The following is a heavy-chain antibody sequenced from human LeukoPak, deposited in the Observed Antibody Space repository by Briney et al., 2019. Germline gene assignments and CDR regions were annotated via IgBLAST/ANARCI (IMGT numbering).Heavy chain of an antibody. CDR1: GGSISSTSYY. J-gene: IGHJ4*02. D-gene: IGHD2-2*01. V-gene: IGHV4-39*02. CDR3: ARESPPDIVVVPAAMATDY. Sequence: SETLSLTCTVSGGSISSTSYYWGWIRQPPGKGLEWIGSIYYSGSTYYNPSLKSRVTISVDTSKNQFSLKLSSVTAADTAVYYCARESPPDIVVVPAAMATDYWGQGTLVTVSS. CDR2: IYYSGST.